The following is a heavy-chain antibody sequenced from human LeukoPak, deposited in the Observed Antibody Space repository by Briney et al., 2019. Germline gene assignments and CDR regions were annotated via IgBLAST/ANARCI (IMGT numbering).Heavy chain of an antibody. CDR2: IYYSGST. Sequence: SETLSLTCTVSGRSISSYYWSWIRQPPGKGLEWLGYIYYSGSTNYNPSLKSRVTISVDTSKNQFSLKLSSVTAADTAVYYCARYGYDILTGYFDAFDIWGQGTMVTVSS. CDR3: ARYGYDILTGYFDAFDI. CDR1: GRSISSYY. D-gene: IGHD3-9*01. J-gene: IGHJ3*02. V-gene: IGHV4-59*01.